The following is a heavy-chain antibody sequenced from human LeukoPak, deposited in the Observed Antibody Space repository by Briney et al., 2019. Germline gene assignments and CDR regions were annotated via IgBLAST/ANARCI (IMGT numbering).Heavy chain of an antibody. CDR1: GYTFTSYG. CDR3: ARAYYYDSSGYQDDFDY. V-gene: IGHV1-18*01. CDR2: ISAYNGKT. J-gene: IGHJ4*02. Sequence: GASVKVSCKASGYTFTSYGISWVRQAPGQGLEWMGWISAYNGKTNYAQKFQGRVTMTTDTSTSTAYMELRGLRSDDTAVYYCARAYYYDSSGYQDDFDYWGQGTLVTVSS. D-gene: IGHD3-22*01.